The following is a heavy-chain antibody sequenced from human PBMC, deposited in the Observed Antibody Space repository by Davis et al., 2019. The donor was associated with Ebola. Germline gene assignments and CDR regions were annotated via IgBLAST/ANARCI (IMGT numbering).Heavy chain of an antibody. CDR1: GFTFSGSA. Sequence: GESLKISCAASGFTFSGSAMHWVRQASGKGLEWVGRIRSKANSYATAYAASVKDRFTISRDDSKNTAYLQMNSLKTEDTAVYYCTSTVSPEFADYWGQGTLVTVSS. J-gene: IGHJ4*02. D-gene: IGHD4-17*01. CDR3: TSTVSPEFADY. CDR2: IRSKANSYAT. V-gene: IGHV3-73*01.